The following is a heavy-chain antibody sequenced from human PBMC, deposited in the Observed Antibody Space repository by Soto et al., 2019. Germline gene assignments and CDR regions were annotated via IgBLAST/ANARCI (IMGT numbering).Heavy chain of an antibody. V-gene: IGHV3-33*01. CDR1: GFTFSSYG. J-gene: IGHJ5*02. CDR2: IWYDGSNK. D-gene: IGHD2-2*01. Sequence: GGSLRLSCAASGFTFSSYGMHWVRQAPGKGLEWVAVIWYDGSNKYYADSVKGRFTISRDNSKNTLYLQMNSLRAEDTAVYYCAREDCSSTSCYSISGFDPWGQGTLVTVSS. CDR3: AREDCSSTSCYSISGFDP.